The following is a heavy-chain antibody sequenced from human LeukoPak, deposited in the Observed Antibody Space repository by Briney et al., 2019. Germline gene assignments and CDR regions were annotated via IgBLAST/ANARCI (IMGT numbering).Heavy chain of an antibody. D-gene: IGHD1-26*01. Sequence: GATVKISCXVSGYTFTDYYMHWVQQAPGKGLEWMGLVDPEDGETIYAEKFQGRVTITADTSTDTAYMELSSPRSEDTAVYYCATRVGATRRLTGFDPWGQGTLVTVSS. V-gene: IGHV1-69-2*01. CDR2: VDPEDGET. CDR1: GYTFTDYY. CDR3: ATRVGATRRLTGFDP. J-gene: IGHJ5*02.